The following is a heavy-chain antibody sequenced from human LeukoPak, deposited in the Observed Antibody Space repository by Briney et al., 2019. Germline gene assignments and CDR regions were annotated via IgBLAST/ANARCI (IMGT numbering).Heavy chain of an antibody. Sequence: GGSLRLSCAASGFTFSKYDMHWVRQAPGKGLEWVAVISYDGSNKYYIDSVKGRFTISRDNSKNTLYLQVNSLRAEDTAVYYCAKDWSGNYNWSDPWGQGTLVTVSS. J-gene: IGHJ5*02. CDR1: GFTFSKYD. V-gene: IGHV3-30*18. CDR3: AKDWSGNYNWSDP. CDR2: ISYDGSNK. D-gene: IGHD3-3*01.